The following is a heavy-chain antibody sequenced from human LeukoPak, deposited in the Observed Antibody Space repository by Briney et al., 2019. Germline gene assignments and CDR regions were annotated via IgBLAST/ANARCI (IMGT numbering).Heavy chain of an antibody. CDR3: ARDIWPEDPAFDI. CDR1: GFTFSDYY. V-gene: IGHV3-11*01. Sequence: GGSLRLSCAASGFTFSDYYMSWIRQAPGNGLEWVSYISSSGSTIYYADSVKGRFTISRDNAKNSLYLQMNSLRAEDTAVYYCARDIWPEDPAFDIWGQGTMVTVSS. CDR2: ISSSGSTI. J-gene: IGHJ3*02.